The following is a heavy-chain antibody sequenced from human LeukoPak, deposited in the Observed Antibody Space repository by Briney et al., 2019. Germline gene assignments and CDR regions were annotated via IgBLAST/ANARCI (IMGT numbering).Heavy chain of an antibody. D-gene: IGHD3-22*01. CDR2: ISGSGVST. CDR3: AKYPTFYYDNSGYYYFDY. V-gene: IGHV3-23*01. CDR1: GFTFSSYA. Sequence: GGSLRLSCAASGFTFSSYAMSWVRQAPGKGREWVSIISGSGVSTYHADSVKGRFTIPRDNSKNTLYLQMNSLRAEDTAVYYCAKYPTFYYDNSGYYYFDYWGQGTLVTVSS. J-gene: IGHJ4*02.